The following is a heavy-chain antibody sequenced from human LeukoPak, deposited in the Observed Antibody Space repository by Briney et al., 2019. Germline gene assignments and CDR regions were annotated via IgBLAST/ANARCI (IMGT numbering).Heavy chain of an antibody. CDR2: ISGSSYHI. CDR3: AKEDGVTTAIDY. Sequence: GGSLRLSCAASGFTFSTCSMKWVRQAPGKALEWVSSISGSSYHIYYADSVKGRFTISRDNANNLLYLQMNSLRAEDTAVYYCAKEDGVTTAIDYWGQGTLVTVSS. J-gene: IGHJ4*02. CDR1: GFTFSTCS. V-gene: IGHV3-21*04. D-gene: IGHD4-17*01.